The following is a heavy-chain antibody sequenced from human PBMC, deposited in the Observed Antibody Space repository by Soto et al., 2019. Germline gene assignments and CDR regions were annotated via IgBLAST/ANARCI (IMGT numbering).Heavy chain of an antibody. CDR2: ISGSGDST. Sequence: GGSLRLSCAASGFTFSSYAMSWVRQAPGKGLEWVSAISGSGDSTYYADSVKGRFTTSRDNSKNTLYLQMNSLRAEDTAVYYCARRGSGSYYDYWGQGTQVTVSS. D-gene: IGHD1-26*01. CDR3: ARRGSGSYYDY. J-gene: IGHJ4*02. V-gene: IGHV3-23*01. CDR1: GFTFSSYA.